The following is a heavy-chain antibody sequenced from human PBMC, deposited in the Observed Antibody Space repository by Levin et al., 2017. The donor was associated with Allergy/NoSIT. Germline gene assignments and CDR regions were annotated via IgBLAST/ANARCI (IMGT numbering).Heavy chain of an antibody. Sequence: TSQTLSLPCTVSGGSILSTNYYWGWIRQPPGKGLEWIGSIYYTGSSHYNPSLKSRVTISVDTSKDHFSLNLTSVTAADTAVYFCARSSSLEYFDPWGQGTLVTVSS. CDR2: IYYTGSS. CDR1: GGSILSTNYY. V-gene: IGHV4-39*02. D-gene: IGHD3-3*01. J-gene: IGHJ5*02. CDR3: ARSSSLEYFDP.